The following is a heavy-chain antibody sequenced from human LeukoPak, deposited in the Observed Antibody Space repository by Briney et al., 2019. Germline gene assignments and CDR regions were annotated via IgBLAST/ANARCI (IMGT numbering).Heavy chain of an antibody. CDR1: GFTFSSYA. V-gene: IGHV3-23*01. Sequence: PGGSLRLSCAASGFTFSSYAMSWVRQAPGKGLEWVSAISGSGGSTYYADSVKGRFTISRDNSKNTLYLQMNSLRAEGTAVYYCAKDVDYYGSGSSSNWFDPWGQGTLVTVSS. CDR3: AKDVDYYGSGSSSNWFDP. CDR2: ISGSGGST. D-gene: IGHD3-10*01. J-gene: IGHJ5*02.